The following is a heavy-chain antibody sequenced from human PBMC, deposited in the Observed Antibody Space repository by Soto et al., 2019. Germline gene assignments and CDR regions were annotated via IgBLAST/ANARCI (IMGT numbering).Heavy chain of an antibody. CDR1: GDSVSSCDYY. Sequence: SETLSLTCSVSGDSVSSCDYYWSWIRQPPGRGLEWIGYICSGGSTNYIPSLKSRVTISVATSNDRFSLNVNSVTAADTAVYYCARVWLRGLYSDHDAGFDPWGQGILVTVSS. V-gene: IGHV4-31*03. J-gene: IGHJ5*02. D-gene: IGHD3-16*01. CDR3: ARVWLRGLYSDHDAGFDP. CDR2: ICSGGST.